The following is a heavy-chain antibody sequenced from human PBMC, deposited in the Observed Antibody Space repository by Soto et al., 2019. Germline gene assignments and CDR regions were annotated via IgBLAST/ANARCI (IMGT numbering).Heavy chain of an antibody. D-gene: IGHD3-9*01. CDR3: ARDSGVIRYFDWLDY. CDR1: GFTFSSYG. J-gene: IGHJ4*02. Sequence: TGGSLRLSCAASGFTFSSYGMHWVRQAPGKGLEWVAVIWYDGSNKYYADSVKGRFTISRDNSKNTLYLQMNSLRAEDTAVYYCARDSGVIRYFDWLDYWGQGTLVTVSS. V-gene: IGHV3-33*01. CDR2: IWYDGSNK.